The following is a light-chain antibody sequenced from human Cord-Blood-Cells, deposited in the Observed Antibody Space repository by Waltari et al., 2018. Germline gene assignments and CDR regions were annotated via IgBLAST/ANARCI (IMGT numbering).Light chain of an antibody. J-gene: IGLJ2*01. CDR3: QVWDSSTVV. V-gene: IGLV3-9*01. CDR2: RNS. Sequence: SYELTQPLSVSVALGQTARITCGGNNIGSKTVHWYQQKPGQAPVLVIQRNSNRPSGIPERFSGSNSGNTATLTISRAQAGDGADYYCQVWDSSTVVFGGGTKLTVL. CDR1: NIGSKT.